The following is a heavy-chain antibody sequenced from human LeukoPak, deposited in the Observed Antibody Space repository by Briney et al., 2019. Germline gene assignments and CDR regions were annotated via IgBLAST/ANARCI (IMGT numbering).Heavy chain of an antibody. J-gene: IGHJ4*02. V-gene: IGHV4-34*01. CDR2: INHSGST. Sequence: SETLSLTCAVYGGSFSGYYWSWIRQPPGEGLEWIGEINHSGSTNYNPSLKSRVTISVDTSKNQFSLKLSSVTAADTAVYYCARGRPPRTIDYWGQGTLVTVSS. CDR1: GGSFSGYY. CDR3: ARGRPPRTIDY. D-gene: IGHD1-14*01.